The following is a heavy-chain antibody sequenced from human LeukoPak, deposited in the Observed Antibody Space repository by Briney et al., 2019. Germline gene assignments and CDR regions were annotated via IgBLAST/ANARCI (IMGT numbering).Heavy chain of an antibody. D-gene: IGHD2-2*01. J-gene: IGHJ4*02. CDR1: GFTFRRNY. Sequence: QPGGSLRLSCAASGFTFRRNYMRGVRQARGKGVEWGSVIYSGGSTYYADSVKGRFTISRDNSNNTLYLQMNSLRAEDTAVYYCARVVGYCSSTSCYLEYWGQGTLVTVSS. V-gene: IGHV3-53*01. CDR3: ARVVGYCSSTSCYLEY. CDR2: IYSGGST.